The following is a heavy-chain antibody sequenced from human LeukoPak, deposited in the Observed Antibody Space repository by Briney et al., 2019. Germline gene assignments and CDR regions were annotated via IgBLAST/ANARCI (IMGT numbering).Heavy chain of an antibody. CDR3: ARDSAYGSGNYYDY. J-gene: IGHJ4*02. V-gene: IGHV6-1*01. Sequence: SQTLSLTCAISGDSVSTNSAVWNWIRQSPSRGLEWLGRTYYRSKWYTDYAVSVKGRITINPDTSKNQLSLHLNSVTPEDTAVYYCARDSAYGSGNYYDYWGQGTLVTVSS. D-gene: IGHD3-10*01. CDR1: GDSVSTNSAV. CDR2: TYYRSKWYT.